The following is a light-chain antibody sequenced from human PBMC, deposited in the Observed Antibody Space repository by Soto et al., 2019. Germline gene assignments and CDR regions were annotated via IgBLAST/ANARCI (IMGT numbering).Light chain of an antibody. CDR3: QSYDSSLSGLV. CDR1: SSNIGAGYD. CDR2: GNS. Sequence: QSVLTQPPSVSGAPGPRVTISCTGSSSNIGAGYDVHWYQQLPGTAPKLLIYGNSNRPSGVPDRFSVSKSGTSASLAITGLQAEDEADYYGQSYDSSLSGLVFATGTKLTVL. V-gene: IGLV1-40*01. J-gene: IGLJ1*01.